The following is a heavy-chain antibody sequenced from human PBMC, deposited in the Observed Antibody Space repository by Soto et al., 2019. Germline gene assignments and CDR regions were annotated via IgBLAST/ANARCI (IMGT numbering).Heavy chain of an antibody. CDR3: AKDVAAADHIDY. Sequence: EVQLVESGGGLVQPGRSLRLSCAASGFTFDDYAMHWVRQAPGKGLEWVSGISWNSGSIGYADSVKGRFTISRDNAKNSLYLQMNSLRAEDTALYYCAKDVAAADHIDYWGQGTLVTVSS. D-gene: IGHD6-13*01. CDR2: ISWNSGSI. J-gene: IGHJ4*02. V-gene: IGHV3-9*01. CDR1: GFTFDDYA.